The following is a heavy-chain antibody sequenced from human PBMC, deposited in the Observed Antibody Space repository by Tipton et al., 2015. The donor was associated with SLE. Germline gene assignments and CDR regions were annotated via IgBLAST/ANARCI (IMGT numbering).Heavy chain of an antibody. CDR2: IHHSGGT. J-gene: IGHJ5*02. CDR3: ARGSILTGQPKWVDP. Sequence: TLSLTCNVSGDSINSGRFYWNWIRQHPGKGLEWIGLIHHSGGTFYNPSLKSRVTISVDTSKNQFSLKMNSLTAADTALYFCARGSILTGQPKWVDPWGQGILVTVSS. D-gene: IGHD3-9*01. CDR1: GDSINSGRFY. V-gene: IGHV4-31*03.